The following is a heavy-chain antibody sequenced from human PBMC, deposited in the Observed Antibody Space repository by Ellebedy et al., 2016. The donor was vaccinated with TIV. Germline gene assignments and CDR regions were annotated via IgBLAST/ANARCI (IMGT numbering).Heavy chain of an antibody. CDR1: SGSFSGYY. J-gene: IGHJ4*02. D-gene: IGHD3-10*01. CDR3: ARLNERWFDDF. CDR2: INHSGTT. Sequence: SQTLSLTCXVYSGSFSGYYWSWIRQPPGKGLEWIGEINHSGTTNYSPSLQSRVTMSVDTSKNQFSLKLTSVTAADTAVYYCARLNERWFDDFWGQGTRVIVSS. V-gene: IGHV4-34*01.